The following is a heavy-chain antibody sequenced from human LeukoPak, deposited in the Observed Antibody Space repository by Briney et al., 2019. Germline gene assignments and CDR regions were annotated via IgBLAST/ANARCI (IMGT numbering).Heavy chain of an antibody. Sequence: SETLSLTCTVSGGSIRSFYWSWIRQPPGKGLEWIGHVHYTGSTSQNPSLQSRVTISIDTSKNQFSLKLSSVTAADTAVYYCARGGLMVHAHDAFDIWGQGTMVTVSS. D-gene: IGHD2-8*01. CDR2: VHYTGST. V-gene: IGHV4-59*01. J-gene: IGHJ3*02. CDR1: GGSIRSFY. CDR3: ARGGLMVHAHDAFDI.